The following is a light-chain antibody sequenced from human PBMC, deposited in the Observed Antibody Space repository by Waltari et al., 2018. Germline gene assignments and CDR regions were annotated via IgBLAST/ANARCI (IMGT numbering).Light chain of an antibody. CDR2: KAS. CDR3: QQYDSYSRFT. CDR1: QGISSW. Sequence: DIQMTQSPSTLSASVGDRVTITCRASQGISSWVAWYQQNPGKAPKLLIYKASSLQSGVPSRFSGSGSGAEFTLTISSLQPDDFATYYCQQYDSYSRFTFGPGTKVDIK. J-gene: IGKJ3*01. V-gene: IGKV1-5*03.